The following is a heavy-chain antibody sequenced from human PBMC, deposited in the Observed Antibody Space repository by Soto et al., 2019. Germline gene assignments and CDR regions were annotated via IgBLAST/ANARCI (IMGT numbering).Heavy chain of an antibody. CDR3: ASRHSSPYFDY. J-gene: IGHJ4*02. CDR2: IYHSGST. D-gene: IGHD6-13*01. CDR1: GGSIRSGGYS. Sequence: SETLSLTCAVSGGSIRSGGYSWSWIRQPPGKGLEWIGYIYHSGSTYYNPSLKSRVTISVDTSKNQFSLKLNSVTAADTAVYYCASRHSSPYFDYWGQGTLVTVSS. V-gene: IGHV4-30-2*05.